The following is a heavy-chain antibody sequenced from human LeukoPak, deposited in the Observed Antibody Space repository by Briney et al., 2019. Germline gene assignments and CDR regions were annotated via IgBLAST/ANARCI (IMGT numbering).Heavy chain of an antibody. CDR1: GFTFSSYA. J-gene: IGHJ4*02. D-gene: IGHD6-19*01. CDR2: ISGSGGST. Sequence: PGGSLRLSCAASGFTFSSYAMSWVRQAPGKGLEWVSAISGSGGSTYYADSVKGRFTISRDNSKNTLYLQMNSLRAEDTAVYYCASGYSSGWYSVYFDYGGQGTLVTVSS. V-gene: IGHV3-23*01. CDR3: ASGYSSGWYSVYFDY.